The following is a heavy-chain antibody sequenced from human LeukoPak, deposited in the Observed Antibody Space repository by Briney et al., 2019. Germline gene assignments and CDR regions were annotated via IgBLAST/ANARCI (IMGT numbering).Heavy chain of an antibody. J-gene: IGHJ3*02. CDR1: GFTFSNYW. D-gene: IGHD2-15*01. CDR2: INQDGSEK. CDR3: ARDGGGDIVVAFAFDI. V-gene: IGHV3-7*05. Sequence: GGSLRLSCAASGFTFSNYWMSWVRQAPGKGLEWVAHINQDGSEKYYVDSVKGRFTISRDNAKNSLYLKMNSLRAEGTAGDYCARDGGGDIVVAFAFDIWGQGTMVTVSS.